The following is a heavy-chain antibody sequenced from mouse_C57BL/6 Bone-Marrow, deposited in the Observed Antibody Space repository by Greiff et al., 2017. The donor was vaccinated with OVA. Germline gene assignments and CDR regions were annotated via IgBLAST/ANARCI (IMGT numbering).Heavy chain of an antibody. J-gene: IGHJ4*01. CDR2: IYPRSGNT. CDR1: GYTFTSYG. V-gene: IGHV1-81*01. D-gene: IGHD2-4*01. Sequence: SGAELARPGASVKLSCKASGYTFTSYGISWVKQRTGQGLEWIGEIYPRSGNTYYNEKFKGKATLTADKSSSTAYMELRSLTSEDSAVYFCARDMRLRRGYAMDYWGQGTSVTVSS. CDR3: ARDMRLRRGYAMDY.